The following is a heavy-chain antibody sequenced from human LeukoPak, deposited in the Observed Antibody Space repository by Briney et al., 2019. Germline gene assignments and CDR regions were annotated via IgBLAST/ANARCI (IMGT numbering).Heavy chain of an antibody. CDR3: ARGSVYHYY. CDR2: IKPDGSEK. D-gene: IGHD5/OR15-5a*01. Sequence: GGSLRLSCAASGFTFSNYWMTWVRQAPGKGLEWVANIKPDGSEKYYVDSVKGRFTISRDNAKNSLYLQMNSLRVEDTAVYYCARGSVYHYYWGQGTLVTVSS. V-gene: IGHV3-7*01. CDR1: GFTFSNYW. J-gene: IGHJ4*02.